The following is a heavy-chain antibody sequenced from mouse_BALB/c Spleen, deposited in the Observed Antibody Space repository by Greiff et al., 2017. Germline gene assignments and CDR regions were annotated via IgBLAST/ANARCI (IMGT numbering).Heavy chain of an antibody. CDR2: IWAGGST. Sequence: VQLVESGPGLVAPSQSLSITCTVSGFSLTSYGVHWVRQPPGKGLEWLGVIWAGGSTNYNSALMSRLSISKDNSKSQVFLKMNSLQTDDTAMYYCARGWLLPHYYAMDYWGQGTSVTVSS. V-gene: IGHV2-9*02. CDR3: ARGWLLPHYYAMDY. D-gene: IGHD2-3*01. J-gene: IGHJ4*01. CDR1: GFSLTSYG.